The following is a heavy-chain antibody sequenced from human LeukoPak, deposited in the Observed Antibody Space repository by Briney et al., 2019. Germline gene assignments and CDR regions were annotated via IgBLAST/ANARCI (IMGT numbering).Heavy chain of an antibody. Sequence: PSETLSLTCTVSGVSISSTSYYWGWIRQPPGKGLEWIASIYYSGSTYYNPSLKSRVTISVDTSKNQFSLKLSSVTAADTAVYHCARGNYDYVWGGIDYWGQGTLVTVSS. CDR2: IYYSGST. J-gene: IGHJ4*02. V-gene: IGHV4-39*01. CDR1: GVSISSTSYY. D-gene: IGHD3-16*01. CDR3: ARGNYDYVWGGIDY.